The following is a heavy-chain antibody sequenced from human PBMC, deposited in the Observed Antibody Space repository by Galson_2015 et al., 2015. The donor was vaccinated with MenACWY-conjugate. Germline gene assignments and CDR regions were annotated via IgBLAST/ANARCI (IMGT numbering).Heavy chain of an antibody. CDR1: GFTFSSYA. CDR2: INANGDSA. CDR3: FLVGTGGRVY. D-gene: IGHD1-26*01. Sequence: SLRLSCAGSGFTFSSYAMTWVRQAPGKGLEWVSSINANGDSAHYADSVTGRFFTSRDKPMNTLFLQMNGLTTEDTAVYYCFLVGTGGRVYRGRGVLVTVPS. J-gene: IGHJ4*02. V-gene: IGHV3-23*01.